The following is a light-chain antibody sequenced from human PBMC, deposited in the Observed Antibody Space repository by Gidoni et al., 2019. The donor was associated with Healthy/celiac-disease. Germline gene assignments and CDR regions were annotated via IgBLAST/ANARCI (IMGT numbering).Light chain of an antibody. V-gene: IGKV1-5*03. CDR3: QQYNSYTWT. Sequence: DIQLPRSPSTLSASVGDRVTITCRASQSISSWLAWYQQKPGKAPKLLIYKASSLESGVPSRFSGSGSGTEFTLTISSLQPDDFATYYCQQYNSYTWTFGQGTKVEIK. J-gene: IGKJ1*01. CDR1: QSISSW. CDR2: KAS.